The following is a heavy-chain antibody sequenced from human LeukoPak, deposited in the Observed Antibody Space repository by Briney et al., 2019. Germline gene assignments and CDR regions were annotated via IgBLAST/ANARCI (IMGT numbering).Heavy chain of an antibody. CDR2: IYPGDSDT. Sequence: AESPKISCKGSGYSFNTYWIAWVRQMPGNGLECMGIIYPGDSDTKYSPSFQGQVTISADNSISTAYLQWSSLKASDTAMYYCARHSSSWYYFDYWGQGTLVTVSS. J-gene: IGHJ4*02. CDR1: GYSFNTYW. V-gene: IGHV5-51*01. CDR3: ARHSSSWYYFDY. D-gene: IGHD6-13*01.